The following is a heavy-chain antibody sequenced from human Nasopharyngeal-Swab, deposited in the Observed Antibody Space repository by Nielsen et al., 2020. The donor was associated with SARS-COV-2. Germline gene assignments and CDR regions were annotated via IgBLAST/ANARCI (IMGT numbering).Heavy chain of an antibody. CDR1: GGFFSGYY. J-gene: IGHJ3*02. V-gene: IGHV4-34*01. CDR2: INHSGSN. Sequence: SQTLSPNCAVYGGFFSGYYWSWIRPLPGKGLEWIGEINHSGSNNYNPSLKSRVTLSVDTSKNQFSLKLSSVTAADTAVYYCARTHLPRYDYVWGSYRYVDAFDIWGQGTIVTVSS. CDR3: ARTHLPRYDYVWGSYRYVDAFDI. D-gene: IGHD3-16*02.